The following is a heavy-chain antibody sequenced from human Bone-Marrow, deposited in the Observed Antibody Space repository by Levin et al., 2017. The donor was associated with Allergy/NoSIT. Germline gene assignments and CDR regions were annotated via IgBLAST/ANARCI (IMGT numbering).Heavy chain of an antibody. Sequence: GGSLRLSCAASGFTFSSYAMSWVRQAPGKGLEWVSAISGSGGSTYYADSVKGRFTISRDNSKNTLYLQMNSLRAEDTAVYYCANHHLPDTAYGWWDYWGQGTLVTVSS. CDR2: ISGSGGST. CDR1: GFTFSSYA. CDR3: ANHHLPDTAYGWWDY. J-gene: IGHJ4*02. D-gene: IGHD5-18*01. V-gene: IGHV3-23*01.